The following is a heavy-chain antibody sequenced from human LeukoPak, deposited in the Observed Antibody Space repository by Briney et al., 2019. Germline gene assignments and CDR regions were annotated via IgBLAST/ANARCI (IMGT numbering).Heavy chain of an antibody. V-gene: IGHV1-18*01. CDR1: GYTFSSYG. D-gene: IGHD5-12*01. J-gene: IGHJ3*02. CDR3: ARDLLSVDNYDALDI. Sequence: ASVKVSCKSSGYTFSSYGVTWVRQAPGQGLEWMGWISAYNGDTNYAQKLQGRVTMTTDTSTSTAYMELRSLRSDDTAMYYCARDLLSVDNYDALDIWGQGTMVTVSS. CDR2: ISAYNGDT.